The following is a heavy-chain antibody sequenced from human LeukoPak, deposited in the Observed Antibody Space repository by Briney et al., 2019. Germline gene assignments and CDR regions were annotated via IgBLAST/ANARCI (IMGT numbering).Heavy chain of an antibody. CDR1: GFTVSSNY. V-gene: IGHV3-53*01. D-gene: IGHD3-10*01. Sequence: RGESLKISCAASGFTVSSNYMSWVRRAPGKGLEWVSVIYSGGSTDYADSVKGRFAISRDNSKNMLYLPLNSLRAEDTAVYYCARVDYGSGSYFDYWGQGTLVTVSS. CDR2: IYSGGST. J-gene: IGHJ4*02. CDR3: ARVDYGSGSYFDY.